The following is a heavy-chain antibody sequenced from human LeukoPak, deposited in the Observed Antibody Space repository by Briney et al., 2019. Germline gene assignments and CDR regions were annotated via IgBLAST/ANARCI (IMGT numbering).Heavy chain of an antibody. V-gene: IGHV4-4*07. CDR3: TRGRYFDWPDY. CDR1: GGSISSYY. Sequence: SETLSLTCTVSGGSISSYYWSWVRQPAGRGLEWIGRIYTSGSTNYNPSLKSRVTMSVDTSKNQFSLKLSSVTAADTAVYYCTRGRYFDWPDYWGQGTLVTVSS. D-gene: IGHD3-9*01. J-gene: IGHJ4*02. CDR2: IYTSGST.